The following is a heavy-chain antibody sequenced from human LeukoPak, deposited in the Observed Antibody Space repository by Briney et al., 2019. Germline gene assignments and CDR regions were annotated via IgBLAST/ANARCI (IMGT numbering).Heavy chain of an antibody. Sequence: ASVKVSCKASGYTFTGYYMHWVRQAPGQGLEWMGWINPNSGGTNYAQKFQGRVTMTRDTSISTACMELSRLRSDDTAVYYCARDLTGQWLSLTVGYYFDYWGQGTLVTVSS. CDR2: INPNSGGT. V-gene: IGHV1-2*02. J-gene: IGHJ4*02. CDR3: ARDLTGQWLSLTVGYYFDY. CDR1: GYTFTGYY. D-gene: IGHD6-19*01.